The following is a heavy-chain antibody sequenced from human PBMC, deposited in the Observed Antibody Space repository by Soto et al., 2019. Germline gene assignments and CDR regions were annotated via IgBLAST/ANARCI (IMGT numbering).Heavy chain of an antibody. J-gene: IGHJ6*02. CDR1: GFSLSTSGVG. CDR2: IYWNDDK. CDR3: VERGYSSGWSPVGYGMDV. Sequence: SGPTLVNPTQTLTLTCTFSGFSLSTSGVGVGWLRQPPGKALEWLALIYWNDDKRYSPSLKSRLTITKDTSKKQVVLTMSNMDPVDTATYYSVERGYSSGWSPVGYGMDVWGQGTTVTVSS. D-gene: IGHD6-19*01. V-gene: IGHV2-5*04.